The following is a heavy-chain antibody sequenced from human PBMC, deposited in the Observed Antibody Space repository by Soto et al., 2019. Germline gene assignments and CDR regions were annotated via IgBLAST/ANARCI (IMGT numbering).Heavy chain of an antibody. D-gene: IGHD3-22*01. CDR3: ARRLDYYDSSGSLHNWFDP. J-gene: IGHJ5*02. CDR1: GGSISSSSYY. Sequence: SETLSLTCTVSGGSISSSSYYWGWVRQPPGKGLEWIGSIYYSGSTYYNPSLKSRVTISVDTSKNQFSLKLSSVTAADTAVYYCARRLDYYDSSGSLHNWFDPWGQGTLVTVSS. V-gene: IGHV4-39*01. CDR2: IYYSGST.